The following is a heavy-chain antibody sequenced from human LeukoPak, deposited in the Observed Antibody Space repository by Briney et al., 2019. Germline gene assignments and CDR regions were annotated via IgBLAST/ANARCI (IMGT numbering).Heavy chain of an antibody. CDR1: GYSFTSYW. CDR3: ARQYCSSTSCYWGYYMDV. D-gene: IGHD2-2*01. V-gene: IGHV5-51*01. J-gene: IGHJ6*03. CDR2: IYPGDSDT. Sequence: GESLKISCKGSGYSFTSYWIGWVRQMPGKGLEWMEIIYPGDSDTRYSPSFQGQVTISADKSISTAYLQWSSLKASDTAMYYCARQYCSSTSCYWGYYMDVWGKGTTVTVSS.